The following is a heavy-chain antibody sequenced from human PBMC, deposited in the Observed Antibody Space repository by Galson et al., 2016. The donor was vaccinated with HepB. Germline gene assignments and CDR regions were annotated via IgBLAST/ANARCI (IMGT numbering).Heavy chain of an antibody. D-gene: IGHD2-15*01. V-gene: IGHV3-23*01. CDR3: VKVWVVGYYFDS. CDR2: ISGSADNS. J-gene: IGHJ4*02. Sequence: SLRLSCAASGFTFNNYAMSWVRQAPGMGLEWVSSISGSADNSYYAESVEGRFTSSRDNSKSTLYLEMNSLRAEDTAVYYCVKVWVVGYYFDSWGQGTLVTVSS. CDR1: GFTFNNYA.